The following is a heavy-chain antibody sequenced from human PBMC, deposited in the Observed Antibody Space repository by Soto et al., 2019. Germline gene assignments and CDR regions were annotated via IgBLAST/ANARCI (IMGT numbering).Heavy chain of an antibody. J-gene: IGHJ4*02. V-gene: IGHV4-61*08. D-gene: IGHD1-1*01. CDR2: IFYTGRT. Sequence: SETLSLTCTVPGGSVNSDDYYWSWIRQPPGKGLEWIGYIFYTGRTNYNPSLASRVTISLDTSTNQFSLRLSSVTAADTAVFYCAREFSNSPEAFDYWGQGALVTVSS. CDR3: AREFSNSPEAFDY. CDR1: GGSVNSDDYY.